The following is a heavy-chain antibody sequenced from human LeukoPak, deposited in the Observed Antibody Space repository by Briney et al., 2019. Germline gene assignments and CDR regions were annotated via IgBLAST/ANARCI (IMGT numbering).Heavy chain of an antibody. V-gene: IGHV3-11*06. Sequence: GGSLRLSCGASGFTFSDYYMSWIRQAPGKGLEWVSYISSSSSYTNYADSVKGRFTISRDNAKNSLYLQMNSLRAEDTAVYYCARDNDYDILTGYYRGGYHDYWGQGTLVTVSS. J-gene: IGHJ4*02. D-gene: IGHD3-9*01. CDR1: GFTFSDYY. CDR2: ISSSSSYT. CDR3: ARDNDYDILTGYYRGGYHDY.